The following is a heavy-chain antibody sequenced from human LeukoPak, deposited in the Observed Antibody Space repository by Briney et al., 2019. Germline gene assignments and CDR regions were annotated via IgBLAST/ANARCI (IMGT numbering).Heavy chain of an antibody. CDR3: ARDGVEELGNWFDP. CDR2: ISYDGSNK. J-gene: IGHJ5*02. D-gene: IGHD3-3*01. CDR1: GFTFSSYA. V-gene: IGHV3-30*04. Sequence: PGGSLRLSCAASGFTFSSYAMHWVRQAPGKGLEWVASISYDGSNKYYADSVKGRFTISRDNSKNTLFLQMNSLRAEDTAVYYCARDGVEELGNWFDPWGQGTLVTVSS.